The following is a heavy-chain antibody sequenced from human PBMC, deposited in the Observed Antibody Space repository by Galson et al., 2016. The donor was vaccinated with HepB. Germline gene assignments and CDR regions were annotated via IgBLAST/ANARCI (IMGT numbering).Heavy chain of an antibody. CDR3: TRVKELGRGFHS. CDR2: TYYRSKWFY. D-gene: IGHD7-27*01. V-gene: IGHV6-1*01. J-gene: IGHJ4*02. CDR1: GDSVSSNNAG. Sequence: CAISGDSVSSNNAGWNWIRQSPSRGLEWLGRTYYRSKWFYDYAESVKSRITIKPDTTENQFSLQLNSVTVEDTAVYYWTRVKELGRGFHSWGQGTLVIVSS.